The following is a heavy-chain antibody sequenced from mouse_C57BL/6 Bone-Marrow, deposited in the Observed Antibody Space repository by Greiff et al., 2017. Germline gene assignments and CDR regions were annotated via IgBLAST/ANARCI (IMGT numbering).Heavy chain of an antibody. CDR2: IYPRSGNT. V-gene: IGHV1-81*01. D-gene: IGHD1-1*01. J-gene: IGHJ4*01. Sequence: QVHVKQSGAELARPGASVKLSCKASGYTFTSYGISWVKQRTGQGLEWIGEIYPRSGNTYYNEKFKGKATLTADKSSSTAYMELRSLTSEDSAVYFCARPYGSSYEDYAMDYWGQGTSVTVSS. CDR1: GYTFTSYG. CDR3: ARPYGSSYEDYAMDY.